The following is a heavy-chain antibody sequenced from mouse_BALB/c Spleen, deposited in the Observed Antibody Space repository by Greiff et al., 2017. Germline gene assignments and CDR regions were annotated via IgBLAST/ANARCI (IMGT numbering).Heavy chain of an antibody. J-gene: IGHJ2*01. Sequence: QVQLQQSGAELMKPGASVKISCKATGYTFSSYWIEWVKQRPGHGLEWIGEILPGSGSTNYNEKFKGKATFTADTSSNTAYMQLSSLTSEDSAVYYCARRITTVVATGFDYWGQGTTLTVSS. CDR2: ILPGSGST. D-gene: IGHD1-1*01. V-gene: IGHV1-9*01. CDR1: GYTFSSYW. CDR3: ARRITTVVATGFDY.